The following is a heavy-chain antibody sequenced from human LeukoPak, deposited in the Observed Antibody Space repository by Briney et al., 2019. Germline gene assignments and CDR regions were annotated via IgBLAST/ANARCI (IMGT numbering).Heavy chain of an antibody. J-gene: IGHJ3*02. Sequence: PSETLSLTCTVSGDSITSYYWSWIREPPGKGLEWIGYIYYGGSTNYNPSLKSRVTISVDTSMNQIFLKLSSVTAADTAVYYCARALRGYCSGGSCPAALDIWGQGTVVTVSS. CDR2: IYYGGST. D-gene: IGHD2-15*01. CDR3: ARALRGYCSGGSCPAALDI. V-gene: IGHV4-59*01. CDR1: GDSITSYY.